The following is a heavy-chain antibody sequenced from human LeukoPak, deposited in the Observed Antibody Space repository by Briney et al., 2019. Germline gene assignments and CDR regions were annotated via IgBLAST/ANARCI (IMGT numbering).Heavy chain of an antibody. V-gene: IGHV4-4*07. CDR3: ARYKYSSGWRDAFDI. CDR2: IYTSGST. J-gene: IGHJ3*02. D-gene: IGHD6-19*01. CDR1: GGSISSYY. Sequence: SETLSLTCTVSGGSISSYYWSWIRQPAGKGLEWIGRIYTSGSTSYNPSLKSRVTMSVDTSKNQFSLKLSSVTAADTAVYYCARYKYSSGWRDAFDIWGQGTMVTVSS.